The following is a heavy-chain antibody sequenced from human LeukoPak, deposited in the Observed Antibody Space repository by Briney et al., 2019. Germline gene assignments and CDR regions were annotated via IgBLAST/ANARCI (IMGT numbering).Heavy chain of an antibody. D-gene: IGHD6-13*01. J-gene: IGHJ4*02. CDR2: ISAYNGNT. V-gene: IGHV1-18*01. CDR1: GYTFTSYG. CDR3: ARGGIIDVPGIAPPFDY. Sequence: RASVKVSCKASGYTFTSYGISWVRQAPGQGLEWMGWISAYNGNTNYAQKLQGRVTMTRDTSTSTVYMELSSLRSEDTAVYYCARGGIIDVPGIAPPFDYWGQGTLVTVSS.